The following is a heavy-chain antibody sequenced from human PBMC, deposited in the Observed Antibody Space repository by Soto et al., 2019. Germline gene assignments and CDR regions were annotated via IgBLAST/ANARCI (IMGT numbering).Heavy chain of an antibody. CDR1: GGSISSYY. CDR2: IYYSGST. V-gene: IGHV4-59*08. CDR3: ARRGIGDIVVVPAAKTNQYYYYYYMDV. J-gene: IGHJ6*03. D-gene: IGHD2-2*01. Sequence: SETLSLTCTVSGGSISSYYWSWIRQPPGKGLEWIGYIYYSGSTNYNPSLKSRVTISVDTSKNQFSLKLSSVTAADTAVYYCARRGIGDIVVVPAAKTNQYYYYYYMDVWGKGTTVTSP.